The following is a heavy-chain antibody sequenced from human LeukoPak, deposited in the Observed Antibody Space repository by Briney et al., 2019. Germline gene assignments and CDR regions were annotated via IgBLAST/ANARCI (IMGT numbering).Heavy chain of an antibody. CDR2: IYYSGST. V-gene: IGHV4-31*03. CDR3: AKGTEVRGVTAH. CDR1: GGSISSGGYY. Sequence: PSETLSLTCTVSGGSISSGGYYWSWIRQHPGKGLEWIGYIYYSGSTYYNPSLKSRVTISVDTSKNQFSLKLSSVTAADTAVYYCAKGTEVRGVTAHWGQGTLVTVSS. D-gene: IGHD3-10*01. J-gene: IGHJ4*02.